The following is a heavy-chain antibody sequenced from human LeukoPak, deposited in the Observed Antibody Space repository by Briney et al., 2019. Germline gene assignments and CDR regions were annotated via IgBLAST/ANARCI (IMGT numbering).Heavy chain of an antibody. J-gene: IGHJ6*02. CDR1: GGSFSGYY. V-gene: IGHV4-34*01. CDR2: INHSGST. Sequence: SETLSLTCAVYGGSFSGYYWSWIRQPPGKGLEWMGEINHSGSTNYNPSLKSRVTISVDTSNNQFSLKLSSVTAADTAVYYCARGNSGYDPSRMDVWGQGTTVTVSS. D-gene: IGHD5-12*01. CDR3: ARGNSGYDPSRMDV.